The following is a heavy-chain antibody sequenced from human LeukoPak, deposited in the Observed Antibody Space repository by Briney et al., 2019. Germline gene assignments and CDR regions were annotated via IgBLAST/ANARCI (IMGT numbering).Heavy chain of an antibody. CDR3: ARGRGKRLLWFGESTALYYFDY. CDR1: GGSFSGYY. J-gene: IGHJ4*02. Sequence: PSETLSLTCDVYGGSFSGYYWSWIRQPPGKGLEWIGEINHSGSTNYNPSLKSRVTISVDTSKNQFSLKLSSVTAADTAVYYCARGRGKRLLWFGESTALYYFDYWGQGTLVTVSS. D-gene: IGHD3-10*01. V-gene: IGHV4-34*01. CDR2: INHSGST.